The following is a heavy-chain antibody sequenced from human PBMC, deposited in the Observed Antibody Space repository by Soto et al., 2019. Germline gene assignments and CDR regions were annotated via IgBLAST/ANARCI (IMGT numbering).Heavy chain of an antibody. Sequence: PGGSLRLSCAASGFTFSSYAMSWVRQAPGKGLEWVSAISGSGGSTYYADSVKGRFTISRDNSKNTLYLQMNSLRAEDTAVYYCARDEGLGVNYYYYGMDVWGQGTTVTVSS. V-gene: IGHV3-23*01. CDR1: GFTFSSYA. CDR3: ARDEGLGVNYYYYGMDV. J-gene: IGHJ6*02. D-gene: IGHD3-10*01. CDR2: ISGSGGST.